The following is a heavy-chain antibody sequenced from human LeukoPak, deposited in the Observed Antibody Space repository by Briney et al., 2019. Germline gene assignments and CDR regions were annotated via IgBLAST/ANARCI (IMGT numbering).Heavy chain of an antibody. D-gene: IGHD3-3*01. Sequence: GRSLRLSCAASGFTFRNYGMHWVRQAPGKGLEWVSIISYDGSNKYYADSVKGRFTISRDNSKNTLYLQMNSLRAEDTAVYYCARGYYDFWSGEFQHWGQGTLVTVSS. CDR2: ISYDGSNK. CDR1: GFTFRNYG. V-gene: IGHV3-30*03. CDR3: ARGYYDFWSGEFQH. J-gene: IGHJ1*01.